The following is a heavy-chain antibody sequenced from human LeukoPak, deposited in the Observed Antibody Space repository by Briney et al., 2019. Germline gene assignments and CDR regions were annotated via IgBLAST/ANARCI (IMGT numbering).Heavy chain of an antibody. V-gene: IGHV3-11*01. D-gene: IGHD2-15*01. J-gene: IGHJ4*02. CDR2: ISSSGSTI. CDR3: ARGSGYCSGGSCSYYFDY. CDR1: GFTFSDYY. Sequence: KTGGSLRPSCAASGFTFSDYYMSWIRQAPGKGLEWVSYISSSGSTIYYADSVRGRFTISRDNAKNSLYLQMNSLRAEDTAVYYCARGSGYCSGGSCSYYFDYWGQGTLVTVSS.